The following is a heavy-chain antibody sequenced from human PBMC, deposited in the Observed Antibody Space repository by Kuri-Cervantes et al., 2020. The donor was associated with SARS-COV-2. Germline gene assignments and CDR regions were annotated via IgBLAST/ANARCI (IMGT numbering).Heavy chain of an antibody. J-gene: IGHJ6*02. CDR1: GFTFSSYS. Sequence: GESLKISCAASGFTFSSYSMNWVRQAPGKGLEWVSSISSSSSYIYYADSVKGRFTISRDNAKNSLYLQMNSLRAEDTAVYYCARDKDDYSNYGDYGMDVWGQGTMVTVSS. CDR2: ISSSSSYI. D-gene: IGHD4-11*01. V-gene: IGHV3-21*01. CDR3: ARDKDDYSNYGDYGMDV.